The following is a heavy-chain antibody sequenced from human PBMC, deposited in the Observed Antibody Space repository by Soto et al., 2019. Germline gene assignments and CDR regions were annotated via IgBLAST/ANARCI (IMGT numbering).Heavy chain of an antibody. V-gene: IGHV1-69*13. CDR2: IIPIFGTA. J-gene: IGHJ6*02. CDR1: GGTFSSYA. D-gene: IGHD4-17*01. Sequence: SVKVSCKASGGTFSSYAISWVRQAPGQGLEWMGGIIPIFGTANYAQKFQGRVTITADESTSTAYMELSSLRSEDTAVYYCAAPHYGDYADYYYYYGMDVWGQGTTVTVSS. CDR3: AAPHYGDYADYYYYYGMDV.